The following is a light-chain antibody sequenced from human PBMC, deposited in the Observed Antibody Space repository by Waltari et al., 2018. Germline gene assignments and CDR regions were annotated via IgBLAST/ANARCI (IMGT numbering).Light chain of an antibody. J-gene: IGKJ1*01. CDR1: QSVLYSSNNKNY. Sequence: DIVMTQSPDSLAVSLGERAIINCKSSQSVLYSSNNKNYLAWYQQKPGQPLKLPIYWASTRELGVPDRFSGSGSGTDFTLTINSLQAEDVAVYYCQQYVVIPWTFGQGTKVEVK. CDR3: QQYVVIPWT. V-gene: IGKV4-1*01. CDR2: WAS.